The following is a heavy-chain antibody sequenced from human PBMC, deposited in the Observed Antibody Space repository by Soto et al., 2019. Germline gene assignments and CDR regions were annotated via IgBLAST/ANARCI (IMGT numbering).Heavy chain of an antibody. D-gene: IGHD5-18*01. J-gene: IGHJ4*02. CDR3: TRLTYSSSSAPFDS. CDR2: VFHSGST. V-gene: IGHV4-39*01. CDR1: GGSISSSLYY. Sequence: SETLSLTCGVSGGSISSSLYYWGYIRQAPGKGLEWIGSVFHSGSTYYNPSLKSRLTISVYTSRNQFSLRLASVTAADTAIYYCTRLTYSSSSAPFDSWGQGTLVTFSS.